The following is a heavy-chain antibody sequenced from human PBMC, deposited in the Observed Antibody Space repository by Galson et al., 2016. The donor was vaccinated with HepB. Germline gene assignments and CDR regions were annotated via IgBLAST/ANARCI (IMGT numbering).Heavy chain of an antibody. D-gene: IGHD6-19*01. CDR1: GFSLTTRPMT. J-gene: IGHJ3*01. CDR3: ARIQAESSGWSGACDV. Sequence: PALVTPTQTLTLTCTFSGFSLTTRPMTVSWIRQPPGKALEWLALVDWANDKFYNTSLKTRLTISKDTSKNQVVLTMTNMDPVDTATYYCARIQAESSGWSGACDVWGQGTMVTVSS. V-gene: IGHV2-70*01. CDR2: VDWANDK.